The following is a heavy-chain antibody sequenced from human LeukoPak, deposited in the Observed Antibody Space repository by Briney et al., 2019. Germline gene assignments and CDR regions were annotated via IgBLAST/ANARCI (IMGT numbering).Heavy chain of an antibody. D-gene: IGHD4-17*01. V-gene: IGHV3-23*01. Sequence: GGSLRLSCAASGFTFNNYAMTWVRQAPGKGLEWVSAISGSGDSTYYADSVKGRFTISRDNAQNSLYLQMNSLRAEDTAVYYCARVDYGDYAGEDYWGQGTLVTVSS. CDR1: GFTFNNYA. CDR3: ARVDYGDYAGEDY. J-gene: IGHJ4*02. CDR2: ISGSGDST.